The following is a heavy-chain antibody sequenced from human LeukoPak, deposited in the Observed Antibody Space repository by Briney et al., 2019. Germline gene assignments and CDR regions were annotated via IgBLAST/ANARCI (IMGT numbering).Heavy chain of an antibody. CDR2: IYTSGNT. V-gene: IGHV4-61*02. CDR3: ARVVIPYSGSYFDY. CDR1: GGSISRGGYY. J-gene: IGHJ4*02. D-gene: IGHD1-26*01. Sequence: SETLSLTCTVSGGSISRGGYYWSWIRQPAGKGLEWIGRIYTSGNTNYNPSLKSRVTISVDTSKNQFSLKLSSVTAADTAVYYCARVVIPYSGSYFDYWGQGTLVTVSS.